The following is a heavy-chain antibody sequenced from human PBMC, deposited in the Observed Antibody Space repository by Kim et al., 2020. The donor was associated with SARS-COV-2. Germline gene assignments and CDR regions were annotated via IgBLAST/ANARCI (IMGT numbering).Heavy chain of an antibody. CDR3: ARDGDWNLDY. Sequence: NTNYAQKLQGRVTMTTDTSTSTAYMELRSLRSDDTAVYYCARDGDWNLDYWGQGTLVTVSS. D-gene: IGHD1-1*01. J-gene: IGHJ4*02. CDR2: NT. V-gene: IGHV1-18*01.